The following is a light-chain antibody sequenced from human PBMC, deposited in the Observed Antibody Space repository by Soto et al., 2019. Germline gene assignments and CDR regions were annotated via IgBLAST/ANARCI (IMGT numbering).Light chain of an antibody. V-gene: IGKV3-15*01. J-gene: IGKJ2*01. CDR1: QSVSSSY. CDR2: DAS. CDR3: QQYNNWPHT. Sequence: EIVLTQSPGTLSLSPGERATLSCRASQSVSSSYLAWYQQKPGQAPRLLIYDASSRATGVPVRFSGSGSGTEFTLTVNSLQSEDFAVYYCQQYNNWPHTFGQGTKVDI.